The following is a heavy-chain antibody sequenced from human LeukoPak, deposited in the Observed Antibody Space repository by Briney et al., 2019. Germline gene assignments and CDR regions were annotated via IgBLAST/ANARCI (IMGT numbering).Heavy chain of an antibody. D-gene: IGHD6-6*01. Sequence: SETLSLTCAVSGGSITSSNWWTWVRQSPGKGLEWIGYIYYSGSTNYNPSLKSRVTISVDTSKNQFSLKLSSVTAADTAVYYCARSIAARPGDAFDIWGQGTMVTVSS. V-gene: IGHV4-4*02. CDR3: ARSIAARPGDAFDI. CDR1: GGSITSSNW. J-gene: IGHJ3*02. CDR2: IYYSGST.